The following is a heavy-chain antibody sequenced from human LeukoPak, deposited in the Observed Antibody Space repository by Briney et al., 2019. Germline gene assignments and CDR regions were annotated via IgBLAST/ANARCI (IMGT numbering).Heavy chain of an antibody. CDR1: GGSISGYY. CDR2: IYSSGGT. J-gene: IGHJ1*01. D-gene: IGHD4-11*01. CDR3: ARGTPGYSEEYFQN. Sequence: SSETLSLTCTVSGGSISGYYWSWIRQPAGKGLEWIGRIYSSGGTNYKPSLKSRVTMSADTPKNQFSLKLSSVTAADTAVYYCARGTPGYSEEYFQNRGQGTLVTVSS. V-gene: IGHV4-4*07.